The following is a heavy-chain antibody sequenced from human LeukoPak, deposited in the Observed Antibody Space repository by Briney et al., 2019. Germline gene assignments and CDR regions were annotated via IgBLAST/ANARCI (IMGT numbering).Heavy chain of an antibody. Sequence: GGSLRLSCAASGFTVSSNYMSWVRQAPGKGLEWVSVIYSGGSTYYADSVKGRFTISRDNSQNTLYLQMNSLKTEDTAVYYCTTDSGSYDYYFDYWGQGTLVTVSS. CDR2: IYSGGST. D-gene: IGHD1-26*01. CDR3: TTDSGSYDYYFDY. V-gene: IGHV3-53*01. J-gene: IGHJ4*02. CDR1: GFTVSSNY.